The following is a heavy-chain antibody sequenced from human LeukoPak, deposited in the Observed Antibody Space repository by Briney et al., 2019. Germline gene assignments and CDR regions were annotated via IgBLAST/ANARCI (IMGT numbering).Heavy chain of an antibody. Sequence: GGSLRLSCAASGFTFSDYYTSWIRQAPGKGLEWVSYISSSGSTIYYADSVKGRFTISRDKAKNSLYLQMNSLRAEDTAVYYCARAGRFGESFRDYYYYIDVWGKGTTVTVSS. D-gene: IGHD3-10*01. CDR3: ARAGRFGESFRDYYYYIDV. J-gene: IGHJ6*03. CDR2: ISSSGSTI. V-gene: IGHV3-11*04. CDR1: GFTFSDYY.